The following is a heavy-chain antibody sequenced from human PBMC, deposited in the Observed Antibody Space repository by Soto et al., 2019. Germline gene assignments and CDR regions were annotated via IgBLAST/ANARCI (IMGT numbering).Heavy chain of an antibody. CDR2: VYHTGST. CDR1: GDSISSTHW. V-gene: IGHV4-4*02. CDR3: ATLPPRIVVTILPIPS. D-gene: IGHD2-21*01. Sequence: QVQLRQSGPRLARPSGTLSLTCVVSGDSISSTHWWTWVRQTPGTGLEWIGEVYHTGSTKYNPSLNHRVTISLDKSNNQFSRNLKSWTAADTAVYYCATLPPRIVVTILPIPSWGQGTQVTVSS. J-gene: IGHJ4*02.